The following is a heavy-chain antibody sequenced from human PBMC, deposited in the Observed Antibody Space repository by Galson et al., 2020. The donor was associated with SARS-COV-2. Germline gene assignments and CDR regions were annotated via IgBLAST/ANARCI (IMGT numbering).Heavy chain of an antibody. CDR2: IYYSGST. J-gene: IGHJ5*02. CDR1: GGSISSYY. CDR3: ARGLVGATKAWWFDP. Sequence: ETSETLSLTCTVSGGSISSYYWSWIRQPPGKGLEWIGSIYYSGSTNYNPSLKSRVTISVDTSKNQFSLKLSSVTAADTAVYYCARGLVGATKAWWFDPWGQGTLVSVSS. D-gene: IGHD1-26*01. V-gene: IGHV4-59*01.